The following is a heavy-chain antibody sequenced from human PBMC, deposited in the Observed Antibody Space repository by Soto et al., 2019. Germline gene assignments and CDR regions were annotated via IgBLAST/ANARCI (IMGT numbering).Heavy chain of an antibody. CDR3: ARVGLWFGESFRGMDV. J-gene: IGHJ6*02. Sequence: EVQLVESGGGLVQPGGSLRLSCAASGFTVSSNYMSWVRQAPGKGLEWVSVIYSGGSTYYADSVKGRFTISRHNSKNTLYLQMNSLRAEDTAVYYCARVGLWFGESFRGMDVWGQGTTVTVSS. D-gene: IGHD3-10*01. CDR2: IYSGGST. V-gene: IGHV3-53*04. CDR1: GFTVSSNY.